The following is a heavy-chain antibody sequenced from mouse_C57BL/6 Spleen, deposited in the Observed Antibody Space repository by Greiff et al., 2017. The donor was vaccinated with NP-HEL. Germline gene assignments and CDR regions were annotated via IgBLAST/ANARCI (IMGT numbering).Heavy chain of an antibody. CDR1: GFNIKDYY. D-gene: IGHD1-1*01. Sequence: EVQLQQSGAELVRPGASVKLSCTASGFNIKDYYMHWVKQRPEQGLEWIGRIDPEDGDTEYAPKFQGKATMTADTSSNTAYRQLSSLTSEDTAVYYWTTSSGSSPFAYWGQGTLVTVSA. CDR3: TTSSGSSPFAY. CDR2: IDPEDGDT. J-gene: IGHJ3*01. V-gene: IGHV14-1*01.